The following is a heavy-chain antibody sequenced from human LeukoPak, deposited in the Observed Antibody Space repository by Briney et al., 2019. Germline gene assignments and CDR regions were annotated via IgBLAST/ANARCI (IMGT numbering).Heavy chain of an antibody. CDR1: GYTFTGYY. D-gene: IGHD3-22*01. J-gene: IGHJ4*02. CDR2: INPNSGGT. CDR3: ARDPATYYDSSIDY. V-gene: IGHV1-2*02. Sequence: ASVKVSCKASGYTFTGYYTHWVRQAPGQGLEWMGWINPNSGGTNYAQKFQGRVTMTRDTSISTAYMELSRLRSDDTAVYYCARDPATYYDSSIDYWGQGTLVTVSS.